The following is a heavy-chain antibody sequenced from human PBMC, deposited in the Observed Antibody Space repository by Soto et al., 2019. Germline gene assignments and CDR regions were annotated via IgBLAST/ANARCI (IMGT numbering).Heavy chain of an antibody. V-gene: IGHV1-58*01. CDR2: IVVGSGNT. Sequence: SVKVSCKASGFTFTSSAVQWVRQARGQRLEWIGWIVVGSGNTNYAQKFQERVTITRDMSTSTAYMGLSSLRSEDTAVYYCAAGFGGYYYGMDVWGQGTTVTVSS. D-gene: IGHD2-15*01. CDR3: AAGFGGYYYGMDV. J-gene: IGHJ6*02. CDR1: GFTFTSSA.